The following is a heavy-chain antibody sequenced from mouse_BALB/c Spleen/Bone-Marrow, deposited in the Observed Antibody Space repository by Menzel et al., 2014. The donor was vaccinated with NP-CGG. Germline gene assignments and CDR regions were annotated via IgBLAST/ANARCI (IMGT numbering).Heavy chain of an antibody. CDR3: ARGSGYHFDY. D-gene: IGHD1-2*01. Sequence: EVKVVESGPSLVKPSQTLSLTCSVTGDSITSGYWNWIRKFPGNKLEYMGYISYSGNAYYNPSLKSRISLTRDTSKNQYYLQLNSVTTEDTATYFCARGSGYHFDYWGQGTTLTVSS. J-gene: IGHJ2*01. CDR1: GDSITSGY. V-gene: IGHV3-8*02. CDR2: ISYSGNA.